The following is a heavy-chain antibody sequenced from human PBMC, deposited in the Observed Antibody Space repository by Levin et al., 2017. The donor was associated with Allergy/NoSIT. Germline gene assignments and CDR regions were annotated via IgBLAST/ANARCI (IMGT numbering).Heavy chain of an antibody. Sequence: SETLSLTCAVSGYSINSGYYWGWIRQPPGMGLEWIGSVHHSVSSNYNPSLKSLVTISVDTSKKQFSLKLSSVTAADTAVYYCARWYSSSGYFDYWGQGTPVTVSS. CDR2: VHHSVSS. V-gene: IGHV4-38-2*01. CDR3: ARWYSSSGYFDY. CDR1: GYSINSGYY. J-gene: IGHJ4*02. D-gene: IGHD6-13*01.